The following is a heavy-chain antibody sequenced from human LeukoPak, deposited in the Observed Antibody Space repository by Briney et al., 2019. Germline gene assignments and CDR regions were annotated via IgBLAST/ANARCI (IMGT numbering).Heavy chain of an antibody. CDR1: GFTFSSYS. CDR3: ARGGYDFWGGFHPKSYFDY. V-gene: IGHV3-21*01. CDR2: ISSSSSYI. J-gene: IGHJ4*02. Sequence: PGGSLRLSCAASGFTFSSYSMNWVRQAPGKGLEWVSSISSSSSYIYYADSVKGRFTISRDNAKNSLYLQMNSLRAEDTAVYYCARGGYDFWGGFHPKSYFDYWGQGTLVTVSS. D-gene: IGHD3-3*01.